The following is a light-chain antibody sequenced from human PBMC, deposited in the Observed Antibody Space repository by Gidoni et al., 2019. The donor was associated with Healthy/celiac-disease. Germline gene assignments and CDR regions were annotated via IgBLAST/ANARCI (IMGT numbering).Light chain of an antibody. V-gene: IGLV2-23*03. J-gene: IGLJ2*01. Sequence: QSALTQPASVSGSPGQSITISCTGTSSDVGSYNLVSWYQQHPGKAPKLMIYEGSKRPSGVSNRFSGSKSGNTASLTISGLQAEDEADYYCCSYAGSSTLNVVFGGGTKLXVX. CDR1: SSDVGSYNL. CDR3: CSYAGSSTLNVV. CDR2: EGS.